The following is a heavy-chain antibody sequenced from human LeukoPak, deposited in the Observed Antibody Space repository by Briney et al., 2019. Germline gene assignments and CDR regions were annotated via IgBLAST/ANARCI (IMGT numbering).Heavy chain of an antibody. CDR1: GFTFSSYG. CDR3: ARGGANRFQYYFDY. V-gene: IGHV3-33*01. Sequence: QTGGSLRLSCAASGFTFSSYGMHWVRQAPGKGLEWVAVIWFDGSNKNYADSVKGRFTISRDNSKNTVYLQMNSLRAEDTAVYYCARGGANRFQYYFDYWGQGTLVTVSS. J-gene: IGHJ4*02. CDR2: IWFDGSNK.